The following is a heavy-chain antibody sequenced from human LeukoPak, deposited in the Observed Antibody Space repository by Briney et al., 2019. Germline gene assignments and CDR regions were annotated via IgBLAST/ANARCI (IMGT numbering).Heavy chain of an antibody. CDR3: ARSYSYGEDYYYYYGMDV. Sequence: GGSLRLSCAASGFTVSSNYMSWVRQAPGKGLEWVSVIYSGGSTYYADSVKGRFTISRHNSKNTPYLQMNSLRAEDTAVYYCARSYSYGEDYYYYYGMDVWGQGTTVTVSS. V-gene: IGHV3-53*04. D-gene: IGHD5-18*01. J-gene: IGHJ6*02. CDR1: GFTVSSNY. CDR2: IYSGGST.